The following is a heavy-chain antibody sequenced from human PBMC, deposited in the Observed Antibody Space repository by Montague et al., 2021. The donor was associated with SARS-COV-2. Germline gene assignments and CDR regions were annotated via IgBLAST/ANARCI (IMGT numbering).Heavy chain of an antibody. CDR3: ARDLVAAVPDRFDS. CDR1: GGFISSGNW. Sequence: SETLSLTCAVSGGFISSGNWWSWVRQPPGKGLEWIGEIFHSGAASYNPSLKSRLTISMDKSKNEFSLKLNSVTAADTAMYYCARDLVAAVPDRFDSWGRGVRVTVSS. J-gene: IGHJ4*02. CDR2: IFHSGAA. D-gene: IGHD6-13*01. V-gene: IGHV4/OR15-8*02.